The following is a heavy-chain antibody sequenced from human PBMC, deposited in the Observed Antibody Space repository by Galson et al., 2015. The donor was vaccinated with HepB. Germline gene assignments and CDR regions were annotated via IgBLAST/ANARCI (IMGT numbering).Heavy chain of an antibody. CDR2: IYYSGST. J-gene: IGHJ3*02. CDR1: GGSISSSSYY. V-gene: IGHV4-39*01. Sequence: ETLSLTCTVSGGSISSSSYYWGWIRQPPGKGLEWIGSIYYSGSTYYNPSLKSRVTISVDTSKNQFSLKLSSVTAADTAVYYCASYSSSWYYWGAFDIWGQGTMVTVSS. D-gene: IGHD6-13*01. CDR3: ASYSSSWYYWGAFDI.